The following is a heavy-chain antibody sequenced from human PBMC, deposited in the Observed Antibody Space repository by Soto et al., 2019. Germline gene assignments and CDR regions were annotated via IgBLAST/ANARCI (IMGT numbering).Heavy chain of an antibody. V-gene: IGHV3-33*01. D-gene: IGHD5-18*01. CDR1: GFTFSSYG. J-gene: IGHJ4*02. Sequence: GGSLRLSCAASGFTFSSYGMHWVRQAPGKGLEWVAVIWYDGSNKYYADSVKGRFTISRDNSKNTLYLQMNSLRAEDTAVYYCAREGTVDTAMVLSPSSFDYWGQGTLVTVSS. CDR3: AREGTVDTAMVLSPSSFDY. CDR2: IWYDGSNK.